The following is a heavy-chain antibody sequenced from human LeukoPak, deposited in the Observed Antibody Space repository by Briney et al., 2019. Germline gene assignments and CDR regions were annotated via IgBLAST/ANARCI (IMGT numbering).Heavy chain of an antibody. CDR2: INPNSGGT. Sequence: ASVKVSCKASGYTFTGYYMHWVRQAPGQGLEWMGWINPNSGGTNYAQKFQGRVTMTRDTSISTAYMELSRLRSDDTAVYYCARVRQWLGLYYYYYGMDVWGQGTTVTVSS. CDR1: GYTFTGYY. D-gene: IGHD6-19*01. J-gene: IGHJ6*02. CDR3: ARVRQWLGLYYYYYGMDV. V-gene: IGHV1-2*02.